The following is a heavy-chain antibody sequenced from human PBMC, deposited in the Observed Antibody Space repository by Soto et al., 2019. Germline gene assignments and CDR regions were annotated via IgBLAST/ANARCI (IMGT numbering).Heavy chain of an antibody. CDR2: ILGNDDK. CDR3: AHRAPRYSYESSIYYYLVGYFDY. D-gene: IGHD3-22*01. CDR1: VFSLSSSGVC. Sequence: ITMKESGPTLVKPTETLMLTCPVSVFSLSSSGVCVGLIRQPPGKALERLAVILGNDDKRYSPSPKSRLTITNYVSKSQVFLTTTNMEPVDTATYFCAHRAPRYSYESSIYYYLVGYFDYWGQGTLVTVSS. J-gene: IGHJ4*02. V-gene: IGHV2-5*01.